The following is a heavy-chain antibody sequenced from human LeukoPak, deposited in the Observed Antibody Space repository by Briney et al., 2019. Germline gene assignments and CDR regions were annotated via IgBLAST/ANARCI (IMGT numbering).Heavy chain of an antibody. CDR1: GFTFSSYG. V-gene: IGHV3-30*18. Sequence: PGGSLRLSCAASGFTFSSYGMHWVRQAPGKGLEWVAVISYDGSNKYYADSVKGRFTISRGNSKNTLYLQMNSLKPDDTAVYSCAKFSYGDHVHWGQGILVTVSS. D-gene: IGHD4-17*01. CDR2: ISYDGSNK. J-gene: IGHJ4*02. CDR3: AKFSYGDHVH.